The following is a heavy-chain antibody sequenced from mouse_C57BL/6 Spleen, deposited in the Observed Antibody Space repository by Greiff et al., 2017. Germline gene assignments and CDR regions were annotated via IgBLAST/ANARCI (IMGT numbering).Heavy chain of an antibody. J-gene: IGHJ2*01. CDR2: IYPGSGST. D-gene: IGHD1-1*01. CDR1: GYTFTSSW. Sequence: QVQLQQSGAELVKPGASVKMSCKASGYTFTSSWITWVKQRPGQGLEWIGDIYPGSGSTNYNEKFKSKATLTVDTSSSTAYMQLSSLTSEDSAVYYCARRRITTEFDYWGQGTTLTGSS. V-gene: IGHV1-55*01. CDR3: ARRRITTEFDY.